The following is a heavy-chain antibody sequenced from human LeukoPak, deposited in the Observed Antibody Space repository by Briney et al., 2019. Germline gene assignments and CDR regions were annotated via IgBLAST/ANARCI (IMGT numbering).Heavy chain of an antibody. J-gene: IGHJ4*02. Sequence: GGSLRLSCAASGFTFSSYEMNWVRQAPGKGLEWVSYISISGVTIHFADSVKGRFTISRDNAKNFLYLQMNSLRAEDTAVYYCARTYYDILTGYNPYFDYWGQGILVTVSS. CDR1: GFTFSSYE. CDR3: ARTYYDILTGYNPYFDY. CDR2: ISISGVTI. D-gene: IGHD3-9*01. V-gene: IGHV3-48*03.